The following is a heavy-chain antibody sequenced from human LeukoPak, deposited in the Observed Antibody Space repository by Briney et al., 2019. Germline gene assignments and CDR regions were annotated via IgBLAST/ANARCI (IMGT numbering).Heavy chain of an antibody. J-gene: IGHJ5*02. D-gene: IGHD2-2*01. CDR3: ARSKGYCSSTSCYPWFDP. CDR2: INPNSGGT. CDR1: GYTFTRYY. V-gene: IGHV1-2*02. Sequence: ASVKVSCKASGYTFTRYYMHWVRQAPGQGLEWMGWINPNSGGTNYAQKFQGRVTMTRDTSISTAYMELSRLKSDDTAVYYCARSKGYCSSTSCYPWFDPWGQGTLVTVSS.